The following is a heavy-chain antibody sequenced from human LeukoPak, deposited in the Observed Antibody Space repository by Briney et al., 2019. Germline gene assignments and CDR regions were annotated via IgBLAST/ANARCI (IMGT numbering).Heavy chain of an antibody. V-gene: IGHV1-24*01. CDR1: RYTLPELS. D-gene: IGHD1-26*01. Sequence: ASVKVSCQVSRYTLPELSMHWVRQAPGKGLEWMGGFDPEDGETIYAQKFQGRATMTEDTSTDTAYVELSSLRSEDTAVYYCVRPVGATRGVDYWGQGTLVTVSS. CDR2: FDPEDGET. CDR3: VRPVGATRGVDY. J-gene: IGHJ4*02.